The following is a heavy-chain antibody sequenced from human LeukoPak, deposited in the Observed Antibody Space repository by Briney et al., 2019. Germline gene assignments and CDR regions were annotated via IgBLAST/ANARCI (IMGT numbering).Heavy chain of an antibody. CDR2: INHSGST. D-gene: IGHD3-16*01. CDR3: ARDLRLGELEGMDV. CDR1: GVSFSGYY. V-gene: IGHV4-34*01. Sequence: SETLSLTCAVYGVSFSGYYWSWIRQPPGKGLEWIGEINHSGSTNYNPSLKSRVTISVDTSKNQFSLKLSSVTAADTAVYYCARDLRLGELEGMDVWGQGTTVTVSS. J-gene: IGHJ6*02.